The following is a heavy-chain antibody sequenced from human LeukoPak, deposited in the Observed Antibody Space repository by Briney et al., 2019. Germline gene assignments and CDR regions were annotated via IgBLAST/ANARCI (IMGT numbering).Heavy chain of an antibody. J-gene: IGHJ4*02. D-gene: IGHD3-10*01. V-gene: IGHV3-21*01. CDR3: ARVYRGCGESVDY. CDR2: ISSSSSYI. Sequence: GGSLRLSCAASGFTFSSYSMNWVRQAPGKGLEWVSSISSSSSYIYYADSVKGRFTISRDNAKNSLYLQMNSLRAEDTAVYYCARVYRGCGESVDYWGQGTLVTVSS. CDR1: GFTFSSYS.